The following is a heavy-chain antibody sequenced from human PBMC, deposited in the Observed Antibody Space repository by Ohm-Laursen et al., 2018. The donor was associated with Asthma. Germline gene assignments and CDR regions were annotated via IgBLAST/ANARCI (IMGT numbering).Heavy chain of an antibody. CDR1: GFTFSAYS. Sequence: GSLRLSCSASGFTFSAYSMNWVRQAPGKGLRWLSYISSGSSSIYYADSVKGRFTISRDNAKNSLYLQMNSLTDEDTAVYYCARDHIVGATSWTDWGQGTLVTVPS. CDR2: ISSGSSSI. D-gene: IGHD1-26*01. V-gene: IGHV3-48*02. CDR3: ARDHIVGATSWTD. J-gene: IGHJ4*02.